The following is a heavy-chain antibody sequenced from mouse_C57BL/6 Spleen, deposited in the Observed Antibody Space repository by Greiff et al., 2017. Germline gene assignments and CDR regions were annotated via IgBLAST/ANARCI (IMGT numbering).Heavy chain of an antibody. CDR1: GYTFTSYW. D-gene: IGHD3-2*02. Sequence: VQLQQPGTELVKPGASVKLSCKASGYTFTSYWMHWVKQRPGQGLEWIGNINPSNGGSNYNEKFKSKSTLTVDKYSSTAYMQLSSLTSDDSAVYYCARWGSAGYVRFAYWGQGTLVTVSA. V-gene: IGHV1-53*01. J-gene: IGHJ3*01. CDR2: INPSNGGS. CDR3: ARWGSAGYVRFAY.